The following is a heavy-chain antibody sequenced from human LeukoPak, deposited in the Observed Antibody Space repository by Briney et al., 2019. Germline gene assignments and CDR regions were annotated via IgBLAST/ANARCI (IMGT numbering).Heavy chain of an antibody. CDR1: GFTFRDYY. V-gene: IGHV3-11*01. CDR3: ARDGYCSSTSCYTVY. J-gene: IGHJ4*02. Sequence: GGSLRLSCAASGFTFRDYYMSWIRQAPGKGLEWVSYISSSGSTIYYADSVKGRFTISRDNAKNSLYLQMNSLRAEDTAVYYCARDGYCSSTSCYTVYWGQGTLATVSS. CDR2: ISSSGSTI. D-gene: IGHD2-2*02.